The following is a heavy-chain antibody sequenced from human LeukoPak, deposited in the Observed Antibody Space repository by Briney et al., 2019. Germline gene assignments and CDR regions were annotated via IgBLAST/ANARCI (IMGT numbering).Heavy chain of an antibody. CDR3: AKAEALVRAGFDY. J-gene: IGHJ4*02. D-gene: IGHD6-19*01. V-gene: IGHV3-23*01. CDR1: GFTFSSYA. CDR2: ISGGGYST. Sequence: GGSLRLSCAASGFTFSSYAMSWVRQAPGKGLEWVSVISGGGYSTYYAASVKGRFTISRDNSKNTLYLQMNSLRAEDTAVYYCAKAEALVRAGFDYWGQGTLVTVSS.